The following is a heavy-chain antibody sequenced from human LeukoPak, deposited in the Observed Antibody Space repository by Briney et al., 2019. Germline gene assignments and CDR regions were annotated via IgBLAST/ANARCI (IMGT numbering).Heavy chain of an antibody. V-gene: IGHV3-66*01. CDR2: IYSGGST. CDR1: GFTVSSNY. J-gene: IGHJ4*02. D-gene: IGHD3-10*01. CDR3: ARKVMVRGVKTFDY. Sequence: GGSLRLSCAASGFTVSSNYMSWVRQAPGKGLEWVSVIYSGGSTYYADSVKGRFTISRDNSKNTLYLQMNSLRAEDTAVYYCARKVMVRGVKTFDYWGQGTLVTVSS.